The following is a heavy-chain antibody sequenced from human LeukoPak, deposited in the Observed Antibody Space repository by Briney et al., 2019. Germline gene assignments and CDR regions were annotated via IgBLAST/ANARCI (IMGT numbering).Heavy chain of an antibody. Sequence: ASVKVSCKASGYTFTSYDINWVRQATGQGLEWMGWMNPNSGNTGYAQKFQGRVTITRNTSISTAYMELSSLRSEDTAVYYCARGAYALYYYYYYMDVWGKGTTVTVSS. D-gene: IGHD4-17*01. J-gene: IGHJ6*03. CDR3: ARGAYALYYYYYYMDV. CDR1: GYTFTSYD. CDR2: MNPNSGNT. V-gene: IGHV1-8*03.